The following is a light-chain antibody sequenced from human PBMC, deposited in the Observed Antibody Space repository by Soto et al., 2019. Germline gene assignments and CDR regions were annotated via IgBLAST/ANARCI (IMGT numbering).Light chain of an antibody. CDR3: TSYTTSSTHWV. CDR2: EVS. CDR1: SSDVGGYNY. J-gene: IGLJ3*02. V-gene: IGLV2-14*01. Sequence: QSALTQPASVSGSPGQSITISFTGTSSDVGGYNYVSWYQQHPGKAPQLMIYEVSNRPSGVSNRFSGSKSGNTASLTISGLQAEDAADYYCTSYTTSSTHWVFGGGTKLTVL.